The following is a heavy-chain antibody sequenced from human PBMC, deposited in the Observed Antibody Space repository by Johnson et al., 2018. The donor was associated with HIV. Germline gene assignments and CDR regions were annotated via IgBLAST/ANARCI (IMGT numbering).Heavy chain of an antibody. V-gene: IGHV3-30*19. CDR2: ISYDGSNK. J-gene: IGHJ3*01. Sequence: QVQLVESGGGVVQPGRSLRLSCAASGFTFSSYGMHWVRQGPGKGLEWVAVISYDGSNKYYADSVKGRFTISRDNAKNPLYLQMNSLRTEDTAVYYCAKLIEYHEDGWDAFDLWGQGTMVTVSS. CDR1: GFTFSSYG. CDR3: AKLIEYHEDGWDAFDL. D-gene: IGHD2-2*01.